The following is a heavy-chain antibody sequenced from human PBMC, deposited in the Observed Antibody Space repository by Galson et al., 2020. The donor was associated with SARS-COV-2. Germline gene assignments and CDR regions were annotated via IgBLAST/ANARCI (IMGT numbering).Heavy chain of an antibody. Sequence: ASETLSLTCIVSGGSISRSVYYWARNRQSPGKGLEWIGSIYNSGNTHYNPSLTSRVTISVDTSKNQFSLKLRSVTAADTAVYYCARDTFNQFGSGRNPCYYFALDVWGQGTTITVSS. J-gene: IGHJ6*02. D-gene: IGHD3-10*01. V-gene: IGHV4-39*07. CDR1: GGSISRSVYY. CDR2: IYNSGNT. CDR3: ARDTFNQFGSGRNPCYYFALDV.